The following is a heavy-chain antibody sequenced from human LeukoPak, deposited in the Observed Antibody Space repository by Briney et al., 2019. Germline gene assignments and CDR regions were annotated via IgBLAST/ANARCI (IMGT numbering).Heavy chain of an antibody. CDR3: AKDPYGTRYFDY. V-gene: IGHV3-23*01. D-gene: IGHD2-2*01. CDR2: LSGSGYNT. CDR1: GFTFSSHA. J-gene: IGHJ4*02. Sequence: GGSLRLSCAASGFTFSSHALSWVRQAPGKGLEWVSSLSGSGYNTYYADSVKGRLTISRDNSKNTVYLQMNSLRAEDTAVYYCAKDPYGTRYFDYWGQGTLVTVSS.